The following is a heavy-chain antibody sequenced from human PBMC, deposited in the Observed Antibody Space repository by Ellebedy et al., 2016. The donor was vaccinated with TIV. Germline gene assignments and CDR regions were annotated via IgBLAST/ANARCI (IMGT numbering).Heavy chain of an antibody. J-gene: IGHJ4*02. CDR3: ARDASTVAAPPDD. CDR1: GFSFSTSG. CDR2: IWYDGSKR. D-gene: IGHD1-26*01. Sequence: GESLKISCVASGFSFSTSGMHWVRQAPGKGLEWVALIWYDGSKRFHANSVRGRFTISRDNSNNTLFLQMNSLRAEDTGVYYCARDASTVAAPPDDWGQGTLVTVSS. V-gene: IGHV3-33*08.